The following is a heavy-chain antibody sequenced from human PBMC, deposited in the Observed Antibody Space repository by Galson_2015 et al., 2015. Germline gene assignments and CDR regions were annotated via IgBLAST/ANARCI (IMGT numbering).Heavy chain of an antibody. V-gene: IGHV3-23*01. Sequence: SLRLSCAASGFTFSNYAMSWVRQTPGKGLEWVSIISDNGGSTDYADSVKGRSTISRDNSKHTLYLQVNSLRAEDTAVYYCAKGGHLYSSGWYYPFDYWGQETLVTVSS. CDR3: AKGGHLYSSGWYYPFDY. CDR1: GFTFSNYA. J-gene: IGHJ4*02. CDR2: ISDNGGST. D-gene: IGHD6-19*01.